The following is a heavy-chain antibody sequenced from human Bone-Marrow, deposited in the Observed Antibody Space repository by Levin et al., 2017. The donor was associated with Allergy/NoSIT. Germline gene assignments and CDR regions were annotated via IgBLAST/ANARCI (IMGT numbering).Heavy chain of an antibody. CDR3: ARDSPRIVGAIID. J-gene: IGHJ4*02. V-gene: IGHV3-21*01. CDR1: GFSFSGYA. Sequence: PGGSLRLSCAGSGFSFSGYAMNWVRQAPGKGLEWVSSISPTSTYLHYGDSVKGRFTISRDNANNSLYLQMDSLRAEDTAVYYCARDSPRIVGAIIDWGQGTLVTVSS. CDR2: ISPTSTYL. D-gene: IGHD1-26*01.